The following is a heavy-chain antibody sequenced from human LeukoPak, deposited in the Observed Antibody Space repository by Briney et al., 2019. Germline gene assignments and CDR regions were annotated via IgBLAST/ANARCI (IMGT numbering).Heavy chain of an antibody. CDR2: ISSRGGTT. J-gene: IGHJ4*02. Sequence: GGSRRLSWAASGFTFSSYAMSWVRQAAGKGLEWVSAISSRGGTTYYEDSVNGRFTISRDNSKNTLYLQMNSLRAEDTAVYYCAKGRKRTTVTTFDYWGQGTLVTVSS. D-gene: IGHD4-17*01. V-gene: IGHV3-23*01. CDR3: AKGRKRTTVTTFDY. CDR1: GFTFSSYA.